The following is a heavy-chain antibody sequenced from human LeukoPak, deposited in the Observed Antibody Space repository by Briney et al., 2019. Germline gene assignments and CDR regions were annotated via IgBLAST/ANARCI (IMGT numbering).Heavy chain of an antibody. V-gene: IGHV4-59*01. D-gene: IGHD3-10*01. CDR2: IHYTGST. CDR1: GGSISSYY. CDR3: ARPYGSGSYGAFDI. Sequence: SETLSLTCTVSGGSISSYYWSWIRQPPGKGLEWIGNIHYTGSTNYNPSLKSRVTISADTSMDQFSLRLTSVTAADTAVYYCARPYGSGSYGAFDIWGQGTMVTVSS. J-gene: IGHJ3*02.